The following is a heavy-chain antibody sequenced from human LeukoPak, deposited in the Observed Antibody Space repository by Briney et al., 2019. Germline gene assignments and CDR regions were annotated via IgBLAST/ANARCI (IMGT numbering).Heavy chain of an antibody. CDR3: ARDEDIVVVPAAPFDY. Sequence: GASVKVSCKASGYTVTSYGISWVRQAPGQGLEWMGWISAYNGNTNYAQKLQGRVTMTTDTSTSTAYMELRSLRSDDTAVYYCARDEDIVVVPAAPFDYWGQGTLVTVSS. CDR1: GYTVTSYG. J-gene: IGHJ4*02. CDR2: ISAYNGNT. D-gene: IGHD2-2*01. V-gene: IGHV1-18*01.